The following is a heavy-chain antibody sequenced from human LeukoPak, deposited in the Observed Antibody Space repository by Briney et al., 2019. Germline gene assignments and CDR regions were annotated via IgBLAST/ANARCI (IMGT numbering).Heavy chain of an antibody. CDR2: INHSGST. J-gene: IGHJ4*02. D-gene: IGHD5-24*01. CDR3: ARDGYNSY. CDR1: GGSFSGYY. V-gene: IGHV4-34*01. Sequence: SETLSLTCAVYGGSFSGYYWSWIRQPPGKGLEWIGEINHSGSTNYNPSLKNRVTISVDTSKNQFSLKLRSVTAADTAVYYCARDGYNSYWGQGTLVTVSS.